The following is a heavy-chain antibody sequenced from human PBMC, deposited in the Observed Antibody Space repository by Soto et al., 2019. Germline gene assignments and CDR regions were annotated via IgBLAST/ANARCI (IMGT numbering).Heavy chain of an antibody. V-gene: IGHV4-39*01. D-gene: IGHD3-3*01. CDR3: ARQYYDFWSGYPPANFYYGMDV. CDR1: GGSISSSSYY. Sequence: SETLSLTCTVSGGSISSSSYYWGWIRQPPGKGLEWIGSIYYSGNTYYNPSLKSRVTVSVDTSKNQFSLRLSPVTAADTAVYYCARQYYDFWSGYPPANFYYGMDVWGQGTTVTVSS. J-gene: IGHJ6*02. CDR2: IYYSGNT.